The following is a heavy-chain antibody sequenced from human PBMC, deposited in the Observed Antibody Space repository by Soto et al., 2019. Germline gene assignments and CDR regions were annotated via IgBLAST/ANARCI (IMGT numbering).Heavy chain of an antibody. D-gene: IGHD3-22*01. CDR3: ARDYYDSSQSPLDY. CDR2: IWYDGSNK. J-gene: IGHJ4*02. Sequence: QVQLVESGGGVVQPGRSLRLSCAASGFTFSSYGMHWVRQAPGKGLEWVAVIWYDGSNKYYADSVKGRFTISRDNSKNPLYLQMNSLRAEDTAVYYCARDYYDSSQSPLDYWGQGTLVTVSS. V-gene: IGHV3-33*01. CDR1: GFTFSSYG.